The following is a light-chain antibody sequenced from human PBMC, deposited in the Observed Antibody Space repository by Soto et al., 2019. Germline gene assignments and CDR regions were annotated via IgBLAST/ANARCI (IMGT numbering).Light chain of an antibody. J-gene: IGKJ4*01. CDR3: QYYGRSPLT. CDR2: SAS. Sequence: EILFTPSPGTPSLSPGERAPPSCRASQSVSNNYLAWYQQKPGQAPRLLIYSASSRATGIPDRFSGSGSGTDFTLTISRLEPEDFAVYYCQYYGRSPLTFGGGTKVDI. V-gene: IGKV3-20*01. CDR1: QSVSNNY.